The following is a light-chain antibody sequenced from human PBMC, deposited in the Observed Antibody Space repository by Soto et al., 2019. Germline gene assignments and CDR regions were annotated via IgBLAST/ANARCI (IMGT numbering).Light chain of an antibody. Sequence: DIQMTQSPSSLAASVGDRVTITCRASQVISSWLVWYQQKPGHAPKLLIYAASNLQSGVPSRFSGSASGTEFPLTISSLQPEDFATYYCQQASTFPFTFGGGTEVQIK. V-gene: IGKV1-12*01. CDR1: QVISSW. CDR2: AAS. CDR3: QQASTFPFT. J-gene: IGKJ4*01.